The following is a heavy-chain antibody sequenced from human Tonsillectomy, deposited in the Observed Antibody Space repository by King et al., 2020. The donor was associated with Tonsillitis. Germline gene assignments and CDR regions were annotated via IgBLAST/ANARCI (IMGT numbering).Heavy chain of an antibody. D-gene: IGHD2-15*01. CDR2: ISGSGSST. CDR1: GFTFSSYA. V-gene: IGHV3-23*04. Sequence: VQLVESGGGLVQPGGSLRLSCAASGFTFSSYAMSWVRQAPGKGLEWVSAISGSGSSTYYADSVKGRITISRDNSKNTLYLQMNSLRAEDTAVYYCAKGRGYCSGGSCYSDYWGQGTLVTVSS. CDR3: AKGRGYCSGGSCYSDY. J-gene: IGHJ4*02.